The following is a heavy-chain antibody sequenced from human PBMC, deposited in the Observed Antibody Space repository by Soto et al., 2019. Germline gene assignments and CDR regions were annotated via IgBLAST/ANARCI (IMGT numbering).Heavy chain of an antibody. CDR3: ATGVIWIGYFTVDS. CDR2: FIPVYRTL. CDR1: GGSFGNSA. Sequence: QVQLVQSGAEVKKPGSSAKVSCKASGGSFGNSAINWVRQTPGQGLGWLGGFIPVYRTLNYAQKFQGRVTITADESTGTAYMTLSSLASDDTAVYYCATGVIWIGYFTVDSWGQGTRVTVSS. J-gene: IGHJ4*02. V-gene: IGHV1-69*01. D-gene: IGHD3-3*01.